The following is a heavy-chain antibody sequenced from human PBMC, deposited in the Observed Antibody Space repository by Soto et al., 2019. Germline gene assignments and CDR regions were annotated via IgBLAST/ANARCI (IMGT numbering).Heavy chain of an antibody. Sequence: GGSLGLSCAASGFTFGRYAMSWVRQAPGKGLEWVSGISVSGFTYHADSVKGRFTISRDNSKNTLYLQMNSLRAEDTAVYYCARDKQQLIYYFDYWGQGTLVTVSS. J-gene: IGHJ4*02. D-gene: IGHD6-13*01. CDR3: ARDKQQLIYYFDY. CDR1: GFTFGRYA. V-gene: IGHV3-23*01. CDR2: ISVSGFT.